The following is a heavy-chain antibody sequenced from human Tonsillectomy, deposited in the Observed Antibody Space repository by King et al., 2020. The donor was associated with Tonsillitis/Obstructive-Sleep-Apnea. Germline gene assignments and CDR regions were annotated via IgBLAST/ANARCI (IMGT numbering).Heavy chain of an antibody. Sequence: VQLVESGGGVVQPGRSLRLSCAASGFTFSSYAMHWVRQAPGKGLEWVAVISYDGSNKYYADSVKGRFTISRDNSKNTLYLQMNSLRAEDTAVYYCARDMVRSGFSFDYWGQGTLVTVSS. V-gene: IGHV3-30*01. CDR1: GFTFSSYA. CDR2: ISYDGSNK. J-gene: IGHJ4*02. D-gene: IGHD3-10*01. CDR3: ARDMVRSGFSFDY.